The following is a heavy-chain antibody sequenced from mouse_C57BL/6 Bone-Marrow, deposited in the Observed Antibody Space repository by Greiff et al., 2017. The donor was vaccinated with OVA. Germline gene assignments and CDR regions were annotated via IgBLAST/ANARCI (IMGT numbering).Heavy chain of an antibody. V-gene: IGHV1-82*01. CDR2: IYPGDGDT. CDR1: GYAFSSSW. CDR3: ARIAHWDDDY. D-gene: IGHD4-1*01. J-gene: IGHJ2*01. Sequence: VHLVESGPELVKPGASVKISCKASGYAFSSSWMNWVKQRPGKGLEWIGRIYPGDGDTNYNGKFKGKATLTADKSSSTAYMQLSSLTSEDSAVYFCARIAHWDDDYWGQGTTLTVSS.